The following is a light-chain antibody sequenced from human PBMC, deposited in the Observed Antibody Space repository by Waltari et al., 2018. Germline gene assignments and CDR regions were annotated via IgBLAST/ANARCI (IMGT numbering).Light chain of an antibody. Sequence: DIQVTQSPSAMSASVGARVTITCRASQDISNYLAWFQKRQGKVPKRLIYGASRLKDGVPSRFSGSGSGTEFTLTISSLQPEDFATYYCLQHDSFPWTFGQGTKVEF. CDR3: LQHDSFPWT. J-gene: IGKJ1*01. CDR1: QDISNY. CDR2: GAS. V-gene: IGKV1-17*03.